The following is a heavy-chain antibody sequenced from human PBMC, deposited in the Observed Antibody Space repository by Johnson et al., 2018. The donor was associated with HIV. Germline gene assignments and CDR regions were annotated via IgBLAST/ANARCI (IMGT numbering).Heavy chain of an antibody. V-gene: IGHV3-30*14. Sequence: QVQLVESGGGVVQPGRSLRLSCAASGFTFSNYAMHWVRQAPGKGLEWVAVISYDGSNTYYADSVKGRFTISRDNSKNTLYLQMNSLRAEDTAVYYCAKSIAAAGTNAFDIWGQGTMVTVSS. CDR1: GFTFSNYA. CDR2: ISYDGSNT. D-gene: IGHD6-13*01. J-gene: IGHJ3*02. CDR3: AKSIAAAGTNAFDI.